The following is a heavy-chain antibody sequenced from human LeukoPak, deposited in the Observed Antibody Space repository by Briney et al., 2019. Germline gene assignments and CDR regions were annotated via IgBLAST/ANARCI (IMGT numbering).Heavy chain of an antibody. J-gene: IGHJ4*02. V-gene: IGHV4-59*01. Sequence: SETLSLTCTVSGGSISSYYWSWIRQPPGKGLEWIGYIYYSGSTNYNPSLKSRVTISVDTSKNPFSLKLSSVTAADTAVYYCARRAGAYSHPYDYWGQGTLVTVSS. CDR2: IYYSGST. CDR3: ARRAGAYSHPYDY. D-gene: IGHD4/OR15-4a*01. CDR1: GGSISSYY.